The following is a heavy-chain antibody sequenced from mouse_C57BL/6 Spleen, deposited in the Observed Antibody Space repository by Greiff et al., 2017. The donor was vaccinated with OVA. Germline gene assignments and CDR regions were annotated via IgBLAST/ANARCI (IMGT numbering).Heavy chain of an antibody. D-gene: IGHD1-1*01. Sequence: QVQLQQPGAELVRPGTSVKLSCKASGYTFTCYWMHWVKQRPGQGLEWIGVIDPSDSYTNYNQKFKGKATLTVDTSSSTAYMQLSSLTSEDSAVYYCARSPSTTVVDWYFDVWGTGTTVTVSS. CDR2: IDPSDSYT. CDR1: GYTFTCYW. J-gene: IGHJ1*03. CDR3: ARSPSTTVVDWYFDV. V-gene: IGHV1-59*01.